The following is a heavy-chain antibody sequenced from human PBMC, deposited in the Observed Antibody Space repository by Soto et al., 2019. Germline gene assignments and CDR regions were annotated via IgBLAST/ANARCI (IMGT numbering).Heavy chain of an antibody. CDR1: GGSISGHY. Sequence: SETLSLTCTVSGGSISGHYWNWVRQSPGRGLEWIGYIHYSGSTGYNPSLKSRVTISVDTPKNQFSLKLRSVTTADTAVYYCVRALPDGYYGLDVWGQGATDPVSS. CDR2: IHYSGST. CDR3: VRALPDGYYGLDV. J-gene: IGHJ6*02. V-gene: IGHV4-59*11.